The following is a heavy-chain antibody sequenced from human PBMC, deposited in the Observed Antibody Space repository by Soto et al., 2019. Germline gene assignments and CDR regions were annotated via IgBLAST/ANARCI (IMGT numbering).Heavy chain of an antibody. CDR3: ARADFWSGYCDY. V-gene: IGHV3-72*01. D-gene: IGHD3-3*01. CDR1: GFTFSDHY. Sequence: GGSLRLACAASGFTFSDHYMDWVRQAPGKGLEWVGRTRNKANSYTTEYAASVKGRFTISRDDSKNSLYLQMNSLKTEDTAVYYCARADFWSGYCDYWGQGTLVTVSS. CDR2: TRNKANSYTT. J-gene: IGHJ4*02.